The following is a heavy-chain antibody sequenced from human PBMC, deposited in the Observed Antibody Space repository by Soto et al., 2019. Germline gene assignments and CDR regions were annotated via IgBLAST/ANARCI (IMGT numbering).Heavy chain of an antibody. CDR1: GFTFSSYG. J-gene: IGHJ4*02. CDR2: ISYDGSNK. V-gene: IGHV3-30*18. CDR3: AKDYYDSRSPDY. D-gene: IGHD3-22*01. Sequence: GGSLRLSCAASGFTFSSYGMHWVRQAPGKGLEWVAVISYDGSNKYYADSVKGRFTISRDNSKNTLYLQMNSLRAEDTAVYYCAKDYYDSRSPDYWGQGTLVTVS.